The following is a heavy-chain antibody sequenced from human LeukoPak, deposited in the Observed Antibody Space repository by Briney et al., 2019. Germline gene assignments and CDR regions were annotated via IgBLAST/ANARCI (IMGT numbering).Heavy chain of an antibody. J-gene: IGHJ6*02. CDR1: GFTFSSYA. CDR2: ISGSGGST. Sequence: QPGGSLRLSCAASGFTFSSYAMSWVRQAPGKGLEWVSAISGSGGSTYYADSVKGRFTISRDNSKNPLYLQMNSLRAEDTAVYYCAKGQHPTYYDILTGSYGMDVWGQGTTVTVSS. CDR3: AKGQHPTYYDILTGSYGMDV. D-gene: IGHD3-9*01. V-gene: IGHV3-23*01.